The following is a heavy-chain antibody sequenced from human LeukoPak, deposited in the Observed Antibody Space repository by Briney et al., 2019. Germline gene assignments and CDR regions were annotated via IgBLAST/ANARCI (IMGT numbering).Heavy chain of an antibody. V-gene: IGHV4-30-2*01. D-gene: IGHD3-22*01. Sequence: SETLSLTCAVSGGSISSGGYSWSWIRQPPGKALAWIGYIYHSGSTYYNPSLKSRVTISVDRSKNQFSLKLSSVTAADTAVYYCARADDYDSSGYYYGLLRYWGQGTLVTVSS. J-gene: IGHJ4*02. CDR1: GGSISSGGYS. CDR2: IYHSGST. CDR3: ARADDYDSSGYYYGLLRY.